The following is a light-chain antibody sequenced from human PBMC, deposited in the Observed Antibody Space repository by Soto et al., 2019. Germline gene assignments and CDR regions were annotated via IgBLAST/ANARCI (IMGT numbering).Light chain of an antibody. V-gene: IGLV2-8*01. J-gene: IGLJ3*02. CDR2: EVT. CDR1: SSDVGGYNY. CDR3: TSYAKNNKVV. Sequence: QSALTQPPSASGSPGQSVTISCSGSSSDVGGYNYVSWYQQHPGKAPKLMIFEVTRRPSGVPDRFSGSKSDNTASLTVSGLQAEDEAAYYCTSYAKNNKVVFGGGTNLTVL.